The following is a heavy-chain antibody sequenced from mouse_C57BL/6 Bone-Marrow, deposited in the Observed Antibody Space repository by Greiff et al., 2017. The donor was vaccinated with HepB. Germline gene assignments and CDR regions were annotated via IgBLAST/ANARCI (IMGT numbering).Heavy chain of an antibody. Sequence: EVKLMESGGGLVKPGGSLKLSCAASGFTFSDYGMHWVRQAPEKGLEWVAYISSGSSTNYYADTVKGRFTISKDNAKNTLFLQMTSLRSEDTAMYYCARDCDYDEDYWGQGTTLTVSS. CDR3: ARDCDYDEDY. CDR2: ISSGSSTN. J-gene: IGHJ2*01. D-gene: IGHD2-4*01. V-gene: IGHV5-17*01. CDR1: GFTFSDYG.